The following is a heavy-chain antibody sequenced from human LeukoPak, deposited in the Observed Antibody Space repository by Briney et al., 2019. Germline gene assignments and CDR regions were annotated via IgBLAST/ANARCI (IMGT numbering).Heavy chain of an antibody. V-gene: IGHV3-23*01. Sequence: AGGSLRLSCAASGFTFSNCAMNWVRQAPGKGLEWVSALSSSGNSTYYADSVKGRFTISRDNSKNTLYFQMNSLRAEDTAVYYCAKGGKTLAGQFDYWGQGTLVTVSS. CDR1: GFTFSNCA. CDR2: LSSSGNST. J-gene: IGHJ4*02. D-gene: IGHD6-19*01. CDR3: AKGGKTLAGQFDY.